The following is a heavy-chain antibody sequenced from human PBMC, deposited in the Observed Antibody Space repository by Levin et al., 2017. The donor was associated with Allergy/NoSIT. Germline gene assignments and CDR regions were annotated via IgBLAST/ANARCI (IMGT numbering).Heavy chain of an antibody. Sequence: SVKVSCKASGGTFSSYAISWVRQAPGQGLEWMGGIIPIFGTANYAQKFQGRVTITADESTSTAYMELSSLRSEDTAVYYCARLDYGDSHFDYWGQGTLVTVSS. D-gene: IGHD4-17*01. V-gene: IGHV1-69*13. CDR1: GGTFSSYA. CDR3: ARLDYGDSHFDY. CDR2: IIPIFGTA. J-gene: IGHJ4*02.